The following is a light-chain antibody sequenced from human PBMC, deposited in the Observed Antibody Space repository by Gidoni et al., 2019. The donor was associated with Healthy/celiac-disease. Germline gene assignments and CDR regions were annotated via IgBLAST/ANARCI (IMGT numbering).Light chain of an antibody. CDR1: QSVSSSY. V-gene: IGKV3-20*01. Sequence: EIVLPQSPGTLSLSPGERATLSCRASQSVSSSYLAWYQQKPGQAPRLLIYGASSRATGIPDRFSGSGSGTDFTLTISRLEPEDFAVYYCQQYGSSPITFGPXTKVDIK. CDR3: QQYGSSPIT. J-gene: IGKJ3*01. CDR2: GAS.